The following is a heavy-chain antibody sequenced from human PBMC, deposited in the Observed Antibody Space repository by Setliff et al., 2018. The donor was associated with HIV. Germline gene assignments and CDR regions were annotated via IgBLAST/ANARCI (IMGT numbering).Heavy chain of an antibody. V-gene: IGHV3-23*01. CDR1: GFTFSSYA. Sequence: QSGGSLRLSCAASGFTFSSYAMSWVRQAPGKGLEWVSAISGSGDRTYYADSVTGRFTISRDISKSTLYLQMNGLRAEDTAVYYCARDLSPGYFQDWGQGTRVTVSS. J-gene: IGHJ1*01. CDR3: ARDLSPGYFQD. CDR2: ISGSGDRT.